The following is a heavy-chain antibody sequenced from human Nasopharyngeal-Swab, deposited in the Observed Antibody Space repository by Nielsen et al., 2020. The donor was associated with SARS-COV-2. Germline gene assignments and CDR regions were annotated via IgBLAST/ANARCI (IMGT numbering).Heavy chain of an antibody. D-gene: IGHD2-15*01. J-gene: IGHJ3*02. CDR3: ASRTGYCSGGSCYSDAFDI. CDR2: ISYDGSNK. Sequence: VRQAPGKGLEWVAVISYDGSNKYYADSVKGRFTISRDNSKNTLYLQMNSLRAEDTAVYYCASRTGYCSGGSCYSDAFDIWGKGQWSPSPQ. V-gene: IGHV3-30-3*01.